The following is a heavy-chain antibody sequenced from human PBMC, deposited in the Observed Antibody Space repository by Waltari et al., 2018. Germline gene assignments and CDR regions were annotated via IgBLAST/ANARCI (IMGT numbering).Heavy chain of an antibody. CDR1: GFTFTNAW. Sequence: EVQLVESGGGLVKPGESVRLSCAASGFTFTNAWIHWVRQAPGKGLEWVGRIKRKADGGTTDYAAAVKGRFTISRDDSKNTLYLQMNSLKAEDTAVYYCTTGIEYSSSSIYFDSWGQGTLVTVSS. CDR2: IKRKADGGTT. V-gene: IGHV3-15*01. D-gene: IGHD6-6*01. J-gene: IGHJ4*02. CDR3: TTGIEYSSSSIYFDS.